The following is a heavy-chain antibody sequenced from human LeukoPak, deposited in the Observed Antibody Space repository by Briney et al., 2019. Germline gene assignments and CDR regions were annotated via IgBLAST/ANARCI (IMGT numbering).Heavy chain of an antibody. CDR2: ISGSGGST. CDR1: GFTFSSYA. J-gene: IGHJ4*02. CDR3: AGNVLRFLEWPQYYFDY. V-gene: IGHV3-23*01. D-gene: IGHD3-3*01. Sequence: GGSLRLSCAASGFTFSSYAMSWVRQAPGKGLEWVSAISGSGGSTYYADSVKGRFTISRDNSKNTLYLQMNSLRAEDAAVYYCAGNVLRFLEWPQYYFDYWGQGTLVTVPS.